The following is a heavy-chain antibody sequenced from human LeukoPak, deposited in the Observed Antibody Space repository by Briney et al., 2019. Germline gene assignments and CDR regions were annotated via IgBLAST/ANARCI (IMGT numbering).Heavy chain of an antibody. CDR3: AKSRSVADAFDI. D-gene: IGHD6-19*01. J-gene: IGHJ3*02. CDR1: GFTFSSYA. CDR2: ISGSGYDT. Sequence: PGGSPRLSCAASGFTFSSYAMSWVRQAPGKGLEWVSAISGSGYDTYHADSVKGRFTISRDSSKNTLYLQMNGLRAEDTAVYHCAKSRSVADAFDIWGHGTMVTVSS. V-gene: IGHV3-23*01.